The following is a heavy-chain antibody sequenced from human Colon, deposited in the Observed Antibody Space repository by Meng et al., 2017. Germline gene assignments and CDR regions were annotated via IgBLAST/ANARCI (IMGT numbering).Heavy chain of an antibody. CDR3: ARADCTAGICYQFDN. V-gene: IGHV4-31*03. Sequence: QVGLQESGPGLVKPSTNLSLTCNVPGLSIGTTGDYWTWIRQRPGKGLEWIGKIFYTGTAHYNPSLKTRAAMSVDRSKNQFSLKLSSVTAADTAVYYCARADCTAGICYQFDNWGQGTLVTVSS. CDR1: GLSIGTTGDY. J-gene: IGHJ4*02. CDR2: IFYTGTA. D-gene: IGHD2-8*02.